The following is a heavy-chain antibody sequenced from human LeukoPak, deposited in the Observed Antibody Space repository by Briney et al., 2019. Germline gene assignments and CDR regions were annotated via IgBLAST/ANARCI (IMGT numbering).Heavy chain of an antibody. CDR3: ARADFIVAGTYLIGP. CDR1: GYSFTDYY. CDR2: INTKSGRT. Sequence: VASVKVSCKTSGYSFTDYYIHWVRQAPGQGLEWMGWINTKSGRTSSARKFQGRVTMTRDPSINTVYMDMAWLTSDDTALYFCARADFIVAGTYLIGPWGQGTLVTVSS. V-gene: IGHV1-2*02. J-gene: IGHJ5*02. D-gene: IGHD2-15*01.